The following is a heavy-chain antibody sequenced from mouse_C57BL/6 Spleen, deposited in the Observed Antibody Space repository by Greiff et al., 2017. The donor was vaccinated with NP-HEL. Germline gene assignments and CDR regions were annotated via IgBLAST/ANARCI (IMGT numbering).Heavy chain of an antibody. CDR1: GFTFSSYC. J-gene: IGHJ3*01. D-gene: IGHD2-10*02. CDR3: ATLESPFAY. V-gene: IGHV5-6*01. Sequence: EVQGVESGGDLVKPGGSLKLSCAASGFTFSSYCMSWVRQTPDKSLEWVATISSGGSYTYYPDSVKGRVTLTRDNAKNTLYLQMSSLKSEDKAMYYCATLESPFAYWGQGTLVTVSA. CDR2: ISSGGSYT.